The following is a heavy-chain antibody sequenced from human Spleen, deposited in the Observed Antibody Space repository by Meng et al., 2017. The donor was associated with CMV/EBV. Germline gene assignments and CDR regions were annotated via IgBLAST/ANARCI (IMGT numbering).Heavy chain of an antibody. V-gene: IGHV3-21*01. CDR2: ISGSTSYI. CDR3: ARDYYDSSGYRNWFDP. CDR1: GFTFSSYS. Sequence: GGSLRLSCAASGFTFSSYSMNWVRQAPGKGLEWVSSISGSTSYIYYADSVKGRFTISRDNAKNSLFLQMNSLRAEDTAVYYCARDYYDSSGYRNWFDPWGQGTLVTVSS. D-gene: IGHD3-22*01. J-gene: IGHJ5*02.